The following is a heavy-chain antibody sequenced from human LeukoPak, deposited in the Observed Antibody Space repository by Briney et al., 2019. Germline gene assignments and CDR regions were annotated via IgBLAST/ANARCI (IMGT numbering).Heavy chain of an antibody. CDR2: INHIGNA. CDR1: GGSVSSYY. D-gene: IGHD3-3*01. J-gene: IGHJ4*02. Sequence: SETLSLTCTVSGGSVSSYYWSWIREPPGKGMEWVCYINHIGNANHNPSLKSRVTISVYTSKNQFSLKLTAVTAADTAVYYCAREERYFDFWRGLGDWGEGTLVTVSS. V-gene: IGHV4-59*02. CDR3: AREERYFDFWRGLGD.